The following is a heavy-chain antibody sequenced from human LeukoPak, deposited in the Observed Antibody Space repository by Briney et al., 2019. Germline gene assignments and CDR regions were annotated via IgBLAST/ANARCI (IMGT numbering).Heavy chain of an antibody. D-gene: IGHD3-10*01. J-gene: IGHJ5*02. CDR3: ARGGLTMVRGVIRDHWFDP. V-gene: IGHV4-59*01. CDR2: IYYSGTT. Sequence: SQTLSLTCSVSGASIRTYYWSWIRQPPGKGLEWIGYIYYSGTTNYNPSLKSRVTISVDTSKNQFSLKLSSVTAADTAVYYCARGGLTMVRGVIRDHWFDPWGQGTLVTVSS. CDR1: GASIRTYY.